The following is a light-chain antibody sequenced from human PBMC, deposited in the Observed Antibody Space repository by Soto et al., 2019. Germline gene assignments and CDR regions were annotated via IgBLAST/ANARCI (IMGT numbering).Light chain of an antibody. J-gene: IGLJ1*01. CDR1: SSDVGGYNY. CDR3: SSYTSNSTPYV. Sequence: QSALTQPASVSGSPGQSITISCTGTSSDVGGYNYVSLYQQHPGKAPKLMIYEVSNRPSGVSNRFSGSKSGNTASLTISGLQAEDEADYYCSSYTSNSTPYVFGTGTKLTVL. V-gene: IGLV2-14*01. CDR2: EVS.